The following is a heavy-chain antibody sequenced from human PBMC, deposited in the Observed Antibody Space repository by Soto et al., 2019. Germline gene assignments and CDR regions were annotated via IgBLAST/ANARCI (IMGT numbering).Heavy chain of an antibody. D-gene: IGHD3-22*01. CDR3: ARLSYDPTWYFDL. Sequence: QLQLQESGPGLVKPSETLSLTCTVSGGSISSSSYYWGWIRQPPGKGLEWIGSIYYSGSTYYNPSLPGLVTISVDRANNPFSLTLSSVPAADTAVYYWARLSYDPTWYFDLWGRGTLVTV. J-gene: IGHJ2*01. CDR1: GGSISSSSYY. CDR2: IYYSGST. V-gene: IGHV4-39*02.